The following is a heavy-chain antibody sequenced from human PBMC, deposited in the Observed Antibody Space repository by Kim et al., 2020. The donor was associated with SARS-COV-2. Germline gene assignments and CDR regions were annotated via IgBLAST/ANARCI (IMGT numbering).Heavy chain of an antibody. Sequence: YAQTFQGRVTMTEDTSTDTAYMELSSLRSEDTAVYYCATASPIAVNWFDPWGQGTLVTVSS. D-gene: IGHD6-19*01. V-gene: IGHV1-24*01. J-gene: IGHJ5*02. CDR3: ATASPIAVNWFDP.